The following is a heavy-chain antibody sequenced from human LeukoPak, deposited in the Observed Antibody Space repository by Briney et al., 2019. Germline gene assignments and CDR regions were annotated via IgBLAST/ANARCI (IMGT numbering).Heavy chain of an antibody. D-gene: IGHD6-13*01. V-gene: IGHV3-74*01. J-gene: IGHJ6*02. CDR2: INSDGSST. CDR1: GFTFSGYW. Sequence: LAGGSLKLSCAAAGFTFSGYWMHWVRQAPGKGLVWVSRINSDGSSTSYADSVKGRFTISRDNAKNTLYLQMNSLRAEDTAVYYCAREGVWRQQLVDYYYGMDVWGQGTTVTVSS. CDR3: AREGVWRQQLVDYYYGMDV.